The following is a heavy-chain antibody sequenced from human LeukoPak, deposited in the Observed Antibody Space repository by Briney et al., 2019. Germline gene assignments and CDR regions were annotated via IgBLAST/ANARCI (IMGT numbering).Heavy chain of an antibody. CDR2: ISYDGSNK. CDR1: GLTLSRYG. V-gene: IGHV3-30*18. J-gene: IGHJ4*02. CDR3: AKDRGPTGTYYFDY. Sequence: GGSLRLSCAASGLTLSRYGMRWVRQAPGKGLEWVAVISYDGSNKYYADSVKGRLTISRENSKNTLYLQMNSLRAEDTAVYYCAKDRGPTGTYYFDYWGQGTRVTVSS. D-gene: IGHD1-1*01.